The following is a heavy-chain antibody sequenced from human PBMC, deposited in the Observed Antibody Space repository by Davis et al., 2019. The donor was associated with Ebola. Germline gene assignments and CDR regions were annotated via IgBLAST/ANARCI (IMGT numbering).Heavy chain of an antibody. Sequence: ESLKISCTVSGGSISSYYWSWIRQPPGKGLEWIGYIYYSGSTNYNPSLKSRVTISVDTSKNQFSLKLSSVTAADTAVYYCARRPPITMIVVANDAFDIWGQGTMVTVSS. V-gene: IGHV4-59*08. D-gene: IGHD3-22*01. CDR1: GGSISSYY. J-gene: IGHJ3*02. CDR3: ARRPPITMIVVANDAFDI. CDR2: IYYSGST.